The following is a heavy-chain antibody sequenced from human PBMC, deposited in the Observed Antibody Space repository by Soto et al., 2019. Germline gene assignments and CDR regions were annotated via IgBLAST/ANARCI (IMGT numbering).Heavy chain of an antibody. Sequence: PGGSLRLSCAASGFTISGFWMHWVRQAPGKGLVWVSRISSDGRSTSYADFVKGRFTISRDNAKNALYLQMNSLTAEDTAVYYCASMLVVDGAPCWGQGTLVTVSS. CDR2: ISSDGRST. CDR3: ASMLVVDGAPC. CDR1: GFTISGFW. J-gene: IGHJ4*02. D-gene: IGHD3-22*01. V-gene: IGHV3-74*01.